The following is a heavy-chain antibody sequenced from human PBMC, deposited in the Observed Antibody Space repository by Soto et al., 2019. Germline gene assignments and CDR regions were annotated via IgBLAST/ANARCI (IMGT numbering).Heavy chain of an antibody. J-gene: IGHJ3*02. CDR1: GFTFSSYW. CDR3: ATGDSHAFDI. V-gene: IGHV3-74*01. Sequence: EVQLVESGGGLVQPGESLRLSCAASGFTFSSYWMHWVRQAPGKGLVWVSRINSDGTSTSYAGSVKGRFTISRDNAKNTLFLQVGSLRAEDTAVSYCATGDSHAFDIWGQGTMVTVSS. CDR2: INSDGTST. D-gene: IGHD7-27*01.